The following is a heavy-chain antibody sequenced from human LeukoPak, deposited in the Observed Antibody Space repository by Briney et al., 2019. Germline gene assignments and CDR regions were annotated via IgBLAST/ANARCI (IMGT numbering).Heavy chain of an antibody. CDR3: AKDLWFGDPAPKHFDY. Sequence: PGGSLRLSCAASGFTFSIYEMNWVRQAPGKGLEWVPYISSIGTTIYYADSVKGRFTISRDNAKNSLYLQMNSLRAEDTAVYYCAKDLWFGDPAPKHFDYWGQGTLVTVSS. D-gene: IGHD3-10*01. CDR1: GFTFSIYE. V-gene: IGHV3-48*03. J-gene: IGHJ4*02. CDR2: ISSIGTTI.